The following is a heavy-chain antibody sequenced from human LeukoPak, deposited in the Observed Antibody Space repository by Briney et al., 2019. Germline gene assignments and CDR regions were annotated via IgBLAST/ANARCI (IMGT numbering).Heavy chain of an antibody. CDR3: ARDLIAAAGRGSHY. V-gene: IGHV3-11*04. J-gene: IGHJ4*02. CDR2: ISSSGSTI. D-gene: IGHD6-13*01. CDR1: GFTFSDYY. Sequence: GGSLRLSCAASGFTFSDYYMSWIRQAPGKGLEWLSYISSSGSTIYYADSVKGRFTMSRDNAKNSLYLQMNSLRAEDTAVYYCARDLIAAAGRGSHYWGQGTLVTVSS.